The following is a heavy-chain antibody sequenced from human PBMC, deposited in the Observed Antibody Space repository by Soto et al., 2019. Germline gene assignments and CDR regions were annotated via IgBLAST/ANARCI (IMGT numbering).Heavy chain of an antibody. D-gene: IGHD3-16*02. Sequence: GSLRLSCAASGFTFSSYAMHWVRQAPGKGLEWVAVITDDGSNTYYADSVKGRFTISRDNSKNTLYLQMNSLRAEDTAVYYCAKLPIRPHVDYDYIWGSYRYHFDYWGQGTLVTVSS. CDR1: GFTFSSYA. V-gene: IGHV3-30*18. CDR3: AKLPIRPHVDYDYIWGSYRYHFDY. CDR2: ITDDGSNT. J-gene: IGHJ4*02.